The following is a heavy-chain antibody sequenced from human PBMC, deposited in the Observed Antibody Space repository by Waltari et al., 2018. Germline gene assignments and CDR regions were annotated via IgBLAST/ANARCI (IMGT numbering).Heavy chain of an antibody. D-gene: IGHD3-22*01. CDR1: GYTLTDLS. CDR3: ATGKDYYDSSGYPNFDY. V-gene: IGHV1-24*01. J-gene: IGHJ4*02. CDR2: FDPEDGET. Sequence: QVQLVQSGAEVKKPGASVKVSCKVSGYTLTDLSMHWVRQAPGKGLEWMGGFDPEDGETIYAQKFQGRVTMTEDTSTDTAYMELSSLRSEDTAVYYCATGKDYYDSSGYPNFDYWGQGTLVTVSS.